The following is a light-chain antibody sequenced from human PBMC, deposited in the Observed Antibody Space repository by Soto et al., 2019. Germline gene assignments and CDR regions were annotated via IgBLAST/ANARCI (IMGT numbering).Light chain of an antibody. V-gene: IGKV3-11*01. Sequence: EILMTQSPGTLSLSPGERATLSCRASQSVSSYLAWYQQKPGQAPRLLIYDASNRATGVPARFSGSGSGTDFTLTISSLQPEDVATYYCQKYNSAPRTFGQGTKVDIK. CDR3: QKYNSAPRT. CDR2: DAS. J-gene: IGKJ1*01. CDR1: QSVSSY.